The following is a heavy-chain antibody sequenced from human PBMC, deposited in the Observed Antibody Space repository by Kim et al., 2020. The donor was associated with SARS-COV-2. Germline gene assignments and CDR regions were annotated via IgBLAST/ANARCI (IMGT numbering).Heavy chain of an antibody. CDR2: ISGSGGST. CDR1: GFTFSSYA. V-gene: IGHV3-23*01. J-gene: IGHJ4*02. CDR3: AKDPSQGQWLVTHFDY. Sequence: GGSLRLSCAASGFTFSSYAMSWVRQAPGKGLEWVSAISGSGGSTYYADSVKGRFTISRDNSKNTLYLQMNSLRAEDTAVYYCAKDPSQGQWLVTHFDYWGQGTLVTVSS. D-gene: IGHD6-19*01.